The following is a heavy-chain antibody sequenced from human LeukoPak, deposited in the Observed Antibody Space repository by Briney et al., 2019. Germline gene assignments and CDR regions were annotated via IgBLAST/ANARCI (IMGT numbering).Heavy chain of an antibody. J-gene: IGHJ4*02. CDR2: ISSDGVYT. D-gene: IGHD2-15*01. Sequence: GGSLRLSCLASGFTFNLYSMHWVRQAPGKGLEFVSVISSDGVYTYYAYSVKGRFTISRDNSKNTVHLQMSSLGADDTAVYYCAKVLDYCDGGTCYNSGMDSWGQGTLVTVSS. V-gene: IGHV3-64D*08. CDR1: GFTFNLYS. CDR3: AKVLDYCDGGTCYNSGMDS.